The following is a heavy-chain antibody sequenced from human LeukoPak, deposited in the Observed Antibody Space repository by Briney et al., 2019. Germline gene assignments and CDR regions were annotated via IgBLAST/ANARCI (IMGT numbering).Heavy chain of an antibody. D-gene: IGHD6-13*01. Sequence: PGGSLRLSCAASGFTFSSYSMNWVRQAPGKGLELVSSISSSSSYIYYADSVKGRCTISRDNAKNSLYLQVNSLRAEDTAVYYCARDGDSSSFLDYWGQGTLVTVSS. CDR2: ISSSSSYI. V-gene: IGHV3-21*01. CDR1: GFTFSSYS. J-gene: IGHJ4*02. CDR3: ARDGDSSSFLDY.